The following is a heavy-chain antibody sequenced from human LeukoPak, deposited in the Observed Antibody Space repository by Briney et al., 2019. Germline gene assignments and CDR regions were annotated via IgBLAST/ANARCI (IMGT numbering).Heavy chain of an antibody. Sequence: GALRLSCAASGLTFSSYTINWVRQAPGKGLEWVSLIWPGGSPTYYAESVKGRFTISRDNSKNIVYLQMYSLRAEDTAIYYCAKDQRPDSGYDIDSWGQGTLVTVSS. V-gene: IGHV3-23*01. CDR2: IWPGGSPT. J-gene: IGHJ4*02. CDR1: GLTFSSYT. D-gene: IGHD5-12*01. CDR3: AKDQRPDSGYDIDS.